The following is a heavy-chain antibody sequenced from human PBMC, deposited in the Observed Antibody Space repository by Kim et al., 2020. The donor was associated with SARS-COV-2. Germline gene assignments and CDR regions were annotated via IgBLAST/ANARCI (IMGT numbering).Heavy chain of an antibody. CDR2: INHSGST. CDR1: GGSFSGFQ. J-gene: IGHJ1*01. Sequence: SETLSLTCAVYGGSFSGFQWTWIRQTPGKGLEWIGEINHSGSTNYNPSLKSRVSMSVDTSKNQFSLRLTSVTAAYTAVYYCARGAPGHWGQGTLVTVSS. V-gene: IGHV4-34*01. CDR3: ARGAPGH.